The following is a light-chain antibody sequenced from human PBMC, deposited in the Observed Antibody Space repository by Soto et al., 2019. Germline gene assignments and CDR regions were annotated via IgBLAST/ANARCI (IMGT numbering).Light chain of an antibody. CDR3: LQDYNYPWT. Sequence: DIQMTQSPSSLSASLGDRVTITCRASQSVISYLNWYQQKPGKAPKLLIYAASSLQSGVPSRFSGSGSGTDFTLTITSLQPEDFATYYCLQDYNYPWTFGQGTKVDI. CDR1: QSVISY. V-gene: IGKV1-39*01. J-gene: IGKJ1*01. CDR2: AAS.